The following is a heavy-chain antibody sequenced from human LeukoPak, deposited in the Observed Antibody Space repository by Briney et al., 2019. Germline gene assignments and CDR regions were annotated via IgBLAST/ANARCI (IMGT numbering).Heavy chain of an antibody. CDR3: ARDQAYCGGDCYGPGDY. J-gene: IGHJ4*02. Sequence: ASVKVSCKASGYTFTSYGISWVRQAPGQGLEWMGWISAYNGNTNYAQKLQGRVTMTTDTSTSTAYMELRSLRSDDTAVYYCARDQAYCGGDCYGPGDYWGQGTLVTVSS. CDR2: ISAYNGNT. CDR1: GYTFTSYG. V-gene: IGHV1-18*01. D-gene: IGHD2-21*02.